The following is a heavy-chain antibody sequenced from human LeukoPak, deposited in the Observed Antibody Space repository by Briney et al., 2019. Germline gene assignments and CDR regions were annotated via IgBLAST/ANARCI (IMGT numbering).Heavy chain of an antibody. CDR1: GFSLSTSGVG. CDR2: IYWNDDK. Sequence: SGPTLVKPTQTLTLTCTFSGFSLSTSGVGVGRIRQPPGKALEWLALIYWNDDKRYSPSLKSRLTITKDTSKNQVVLTMTNMDPVDTATYYCAHRHRMPHFDYWGQGTLVTVSS. V-gene: IGHV2-5*01. CDR3: AHRHRMPHFDY. J-gene: IGHJ4*02. D-gene: IGHD2-15*01.